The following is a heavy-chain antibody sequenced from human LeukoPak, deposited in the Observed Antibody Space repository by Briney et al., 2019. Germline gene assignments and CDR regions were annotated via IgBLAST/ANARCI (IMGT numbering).Heavy chain of an antibody. Sequence: GGSLRLSCAASGFTFSSYGMSWVRQAPGKGLEWVSYISSSSSTIYYGDSVKGRFTISRDNAKNSLYLQMNSLRAEDTAVYYCAELGITMIGGVWGKGTTVTISS. CDR3: AELGITMIGGV. D-gene: IGHD3-10*02. V-gene: IGHV3-48*04. CDR1: GFTFSSYG. J-gene: IGHJ6*04. CDR2: ISSSSSTI.